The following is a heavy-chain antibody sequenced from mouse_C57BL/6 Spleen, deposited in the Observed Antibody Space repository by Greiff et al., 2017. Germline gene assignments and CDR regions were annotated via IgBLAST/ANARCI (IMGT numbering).Heavy chain of an antibody. V-gene: IGHV1-15*01. D-gene: IGHD1-1*01. CDR2: LDPETGGT. Sequence: QLQQSGAELVRPGASVTLSCKSSGYTFTDYEMHWVKQTPVHGLEWIGALDPETGGTAYNQKFKGKAILTADKSSCTAYMELRSLTAEDSAFYYCTRRGAITAVNYYDMDYWSQGTSCSHSS. CDR3: TRRGAITAVNYYDMDY. J-gene: IGHJ4*01. CDR1: GYTFTDYE.